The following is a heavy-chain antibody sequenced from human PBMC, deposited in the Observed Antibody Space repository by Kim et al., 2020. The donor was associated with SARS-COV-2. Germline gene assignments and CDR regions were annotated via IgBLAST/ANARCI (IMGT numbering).Heavy chain of an antibody. V-gene: IGHV3-30*18. Sequence: GGSLRLSCAASGFTFSSYGMHWVRQAPGKGLEWVAVISYDGSNKYYADSVKGRFTISRDNSKNTLYLQMNSLRAEDTAVYYCAKDWWIEMGAEWLRLNGAGAFDYWGQGTLVTVSS. J-gene: IGHJ4*02. D-gene: IGHD5-12*01. CDR1: GFTFSSYG. CDR2: ISYDGSNK. CDR3: AKDWWIEMGAEWLRLNGAGAFDY.